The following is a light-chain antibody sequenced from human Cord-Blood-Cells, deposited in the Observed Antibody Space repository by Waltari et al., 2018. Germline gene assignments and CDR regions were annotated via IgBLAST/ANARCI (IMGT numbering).Light chain of an antibody. V-gene: IGLV2-14*03. Sequence: QSALTQPASVSRSPGQSFTISCTGPSSDVGGYNYVSWYQQHPGKAPKLIIYDVSNRPSGVSNRFSGSKSGNTASLTISGLQAEDEADYYCSSYTSSSTWVFGGGTKLTVL. CDR3: SSYTSSSTWV. J-gene: IGLJ3*02. CDR1: SSDVGGYNY. CDR2: DVS.